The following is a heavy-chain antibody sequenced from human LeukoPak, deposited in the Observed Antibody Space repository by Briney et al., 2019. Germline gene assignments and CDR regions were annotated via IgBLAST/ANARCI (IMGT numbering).Heavy chain of an antibody. CDR2: ISRNSGSI. Sequence: GGSLRLSCAASGFTFDDYAMHWVRQAPGKGLEWVSGISRNSGSIGYADSVKGRFTISRDNAKNSLYLQMNSLRAEDTALYYCAKDLNLYGSGSSSGYFDYWGQGTLVTVSS. CDR3: AKDLNLYGSGSSSGYFDY. CDR1: GFTFDDYA. D-gene: IGHD3-10*01. J-gene: IGHJ4*02. V-gene: IGHV3-9*01.